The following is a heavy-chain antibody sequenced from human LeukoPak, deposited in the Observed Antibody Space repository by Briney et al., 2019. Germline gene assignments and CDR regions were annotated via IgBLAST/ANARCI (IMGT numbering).Heavy chain of an antibody. D-gene: IGHD1-26*01. CDR2: IKQDGSEK. CDR1: GFTFSRYW. V-gene: IGHV3-7*03. CDR3: AALHEELDY. Sequence: EGSLRLSCAASGFTFSRYWMSWVRQAPEKGLEWVANIKQDGSEKNYVDSVKGRFTISRDNAKNSLYLEMNSLRVEDTAVYYCAALHEELDYWGQGTLVTVSS. J-gene: IGHJ4*02.